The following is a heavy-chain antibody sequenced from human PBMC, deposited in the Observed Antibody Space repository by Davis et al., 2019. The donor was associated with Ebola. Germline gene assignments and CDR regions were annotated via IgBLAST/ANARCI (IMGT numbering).Heavy chain of an antibody. V-gene: IGHV3-33*08. J-gene: IGHJ4*02. CDR2: IWYDGSNK. CDR1: GFTFSSYA. D-gene: IGHD5-12*01. CDR3: AREGYIVATYDY. Sequence: GESLKISCAASGFTFSSYAMHWVRQAPGKGLEWVAVIWYDGSNKYYADSVKGRFTISRDNSKNTLYLQMNSLRAEDTAVYYCAREGYIVATYDYWGQGTLVTVSS.